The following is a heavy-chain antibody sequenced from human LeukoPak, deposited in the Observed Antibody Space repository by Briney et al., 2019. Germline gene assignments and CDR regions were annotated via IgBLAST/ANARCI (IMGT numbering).Heavy chain of an antibody. CDR1: GGSISSGGYY. CDR3: ARDWGVSGSYFRGSRGYY. Sequence: SETLSLTCTVSGGSISSGGYYWSWIRQHPGKGLEWIGYIYYSGSTYYNPSLKGRVTISVDTSKNQFSLKLSPVTAADTAVYYCARDWGVSGSYFRGSRGYYWGQGTLVTVSS. J-gene: IGHJ4*02. CDR2: IYYSGST. D-gene: IGHD1-26*01. V-gene: IGHV4-31*03.